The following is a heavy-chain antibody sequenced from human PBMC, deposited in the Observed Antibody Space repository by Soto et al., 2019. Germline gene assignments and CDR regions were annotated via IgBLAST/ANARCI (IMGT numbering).Heavy chain of an antibody. CDR3: ATPSGEGYYYGMDV. V-gene: IGHV1-69*02. Sequence: QVQLVQSGAEVKKPGSSVKVSCKASGGTFSSYTISWVRQAPGQGLEWMGRIIPILGIANYAQKFQGRVTXXPXNXXSTAYRELSSLRSEDTAVDYCATPSGEGYYYGMDVWGQGTTVTVSS. CDR2: IIPILGIA. J-gene: IGHJ6*02. D-gene: IGHD4-17*01. CDR1: GGTFSSYT.